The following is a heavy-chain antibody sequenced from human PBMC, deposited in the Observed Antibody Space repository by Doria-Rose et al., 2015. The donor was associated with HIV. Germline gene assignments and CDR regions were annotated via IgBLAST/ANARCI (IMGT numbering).Heavy chain of an antibody. V-gene: IGHV2-26*01. CDR3: ARIKSSRWYHKYYFDF. CDR2: IFSDDER. J-gene: IGHJ4*02. D-gene: IGHD6-13*01. Sequence: QITLKESGPVLVKPTETLTLTCTVSGVSLSSPGMGVSWIRQPLGKAPEWLANIFSDDERSYKTSLKSRLTISRGTSKSQVVLTMTDMDPVDTATYYCARIKSSRWYHKYYFDFWGQGTLVIVSA. CDR1: GVSLSSPGMG.